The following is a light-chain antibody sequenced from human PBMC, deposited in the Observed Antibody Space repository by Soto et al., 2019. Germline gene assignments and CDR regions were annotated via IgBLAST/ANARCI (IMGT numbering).Light chain of an antibody. CDR3: QKSYISPST. Sequence: DIPMTQSPSSLSASVGDRVTITCRASQSISSYLNWYQQKPGKAPKLLIYAASSLQSGVPSRFSGSGSGTDFTLTISSLQPEDFATYYCQKSYISPSTFGQGTKVEIK. CDR2: AAS. CDR1: QSISSY. V-gene: IGKV1-39*01. J-gene: IGKJ1*01.